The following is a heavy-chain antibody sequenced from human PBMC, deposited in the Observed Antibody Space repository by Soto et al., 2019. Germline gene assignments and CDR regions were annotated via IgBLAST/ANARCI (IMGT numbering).Heavy chain of an antibody. CDR1: GGTLGRYT. J-gene: IGHJ4*02. D-gene: IGHD2-15*01. CDR3: ARCGSGGRNTRLDY. V-gene: IGHV1-69*02. Sequence: VKLSGKALGGTLGRYTISGVRQAHGQGLEWMGRIIPILGIANYAQKFQGRVTITADKSTSTAYMELSSLRSEDTAVYYCARCGSGGRNTRLDYWGQGTLVTVSS. CDR2: IIPILGIA.